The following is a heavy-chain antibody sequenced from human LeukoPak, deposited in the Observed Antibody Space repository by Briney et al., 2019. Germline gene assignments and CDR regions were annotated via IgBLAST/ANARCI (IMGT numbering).Heavy chain of an antibody. V-gene: IGHV4/OR15-8*01. Sequence: SETLSLTCAVSGGSIVSRDWWTWVRQPPGKGLEWIGDIFHSGGANYNLSLRSRLTLSVDKSENQFSLRLSSVTAADTAVYYCARQGHSSIYSTRATEFDYWGQGTLVTVSS. D-gene: IGHD6-13*01. CDR3: ARQGHSSIYSTRATEFDY. CDR1: GGSIVSRDW. J-gene: IGHJ4*02. CDR2: IFHSGGA.